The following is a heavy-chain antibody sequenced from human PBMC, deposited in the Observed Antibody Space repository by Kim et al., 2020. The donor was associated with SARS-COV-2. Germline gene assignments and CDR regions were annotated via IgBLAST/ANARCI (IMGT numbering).Heavy chain of an antibody. Sequence: ASVKVSCKASGYTFTSYDINWVRQATGQGLEWMGWMNPNSGNTGYAQKFQGRVTMTRNTSISTAYMELSSLRSEDTAVYYCAVSGSGENSSWLSRIVYYYYGMDVWGQGTTVTVSS. J-gene: IGHJ6*02. CDR2: MNPNSGNT. D-gene: IGHD6-13*01. CDR3: AVSGSGENSSWLSRIVYYYYGMDV. CDR1: GYTFTSYD. V-gene: IGHV1-8*01.